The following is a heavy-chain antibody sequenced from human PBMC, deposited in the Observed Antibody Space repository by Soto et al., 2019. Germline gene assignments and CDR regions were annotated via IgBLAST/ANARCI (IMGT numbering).Heavy chain of an antibody. Sequence: SDTLSLTCAVSSGSIDTVYWWSWVRQSPGKGLEWIGETSHDGSTYYNPSLKSRVTISVDTSKNQFSLKLSSVTAADTAVYYCARVQGGWFDPWGQGTLVTVSS. CDR1: SGSIDTVYW. J-gene: IGHJ5*02. CDR2: TSHDGST. V-gene: IGHV4-4*02. CDR3: ARVQGGWFDP.